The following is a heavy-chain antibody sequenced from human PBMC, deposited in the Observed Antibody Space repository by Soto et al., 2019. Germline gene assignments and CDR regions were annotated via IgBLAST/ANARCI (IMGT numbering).Heavy chain of an antibody. Sequence: QVQLQQWGAGLLKPSETLSLTCGVYGGSFSGYYWSWIRQPPGKGLEWIGEITHSGSTNYNPSLKTRVTISIDTSKNQFSLKLSSVTAAVTAVYYCARYYGGKVLDYWGQGTLVTVSS. D-gene: IGHD4-17*01. V-gene: IGHV4-34*01. CDR2: ITHSGST. CDR3: ARYYGGKVLDY. J-gene: IGHJ4*02. CDR1: GGSFSGYY.